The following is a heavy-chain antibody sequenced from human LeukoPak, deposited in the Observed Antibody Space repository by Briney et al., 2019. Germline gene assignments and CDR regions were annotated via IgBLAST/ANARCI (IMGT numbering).Heavy chain of an antibody. CDR1: GFTVSSNY. V-gene: IGHV3-66*01. CDR3: ARAPFTAMGYFDY. CDR2: IYSGGST. J-gene: IGHJ4*02. Sequence: GGSLRLSCAASGFTVSSNYMSWVRQAPGKGLEWVSVIYSGGSTYYADSVRGRFTISRDNSKNTLYLQMNSLRAEDTAVYYCARAPFTAMGYFDYWGQGTLVTVSS. D-gene: IGHD5-18*01.